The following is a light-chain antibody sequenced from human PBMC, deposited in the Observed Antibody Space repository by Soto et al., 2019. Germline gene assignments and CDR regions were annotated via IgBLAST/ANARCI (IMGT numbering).Light chain of an antibody. CDR2: KAS. Sequence: DIQMTQSPATLSASVGDRVTIGCRASQSISGWFAWYQQKPGEVPKLLIYKASILESGVPSRFSGSGSATEFTLTISSLQPEDFASYYCQQYETFPLTFGGGTKVDI. J-gene: IGKJ4*01. V-gene: IGKV1-5*03. CDR3: QQYETFPLT. CDR1: QSISGW.